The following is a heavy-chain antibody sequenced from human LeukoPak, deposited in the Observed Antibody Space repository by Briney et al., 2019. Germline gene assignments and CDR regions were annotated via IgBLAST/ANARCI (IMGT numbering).Heavy chain of an antibody. CDR1: GFTFSNYW. CDR2: ISYDGSNK. V-gene: IGHV3-30*03. Sequence: GGSLRLSCAASGFTFSNYWMTWVRQAPGKGLEWVAVISYDGSNKYYADSVKGRFTISRDNSKNTLYLQMNSLRAEDTAVYYCARDFDYYDSSGRSVGWFDPWGQGTLVTVSS. J-gene: IGHJ5*02. CDR3: ARDFDYYDSSGRSVGWFDP. D-gene: IGHD3-22*01.